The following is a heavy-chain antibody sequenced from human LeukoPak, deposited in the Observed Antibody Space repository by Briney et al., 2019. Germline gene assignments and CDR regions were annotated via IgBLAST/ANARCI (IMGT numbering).Heavy chain of an antibody. D-gene: IGHD6-13*01. CDR1: GGSINRNSYY. CDR3: ARHSHYSSSQIDY. V-gene: IGHV4-39*01. J-gene: IGHJ4*02. CDR2: IYYSGNT. Sequence: PSETLSLTCTVSGGSINRNSYYWGWIRQPPGKGLEWIGNIYYSGNTYYNPSLKSRITISIDTSKNQFSLKLNSVTAADTAVYYCARHSHYSSSQIDYWGQGTLVTVSS.